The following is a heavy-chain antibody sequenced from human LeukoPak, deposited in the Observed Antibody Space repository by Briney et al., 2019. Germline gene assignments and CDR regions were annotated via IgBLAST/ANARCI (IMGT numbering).Heavy chain of an antibody. J-gene: IGHJ4*02. CDR1: GGPISSDY. CDR3: ARGGYSYGYRYFFDF. V-gene: IGHV4-4*07. CDR2: IYNSGST. D-gene: IGHD5-18*01. Sequence: SETLSLTCTVSGGPISSDYWNWIRQPAGKGLEWIGHIYNSGSTNYNPSLKSRVTMSVDTSKNQFSLKLRSVTAADTAMYYCARGGYSYGYRYFFDFWGQGTLVTVSS.